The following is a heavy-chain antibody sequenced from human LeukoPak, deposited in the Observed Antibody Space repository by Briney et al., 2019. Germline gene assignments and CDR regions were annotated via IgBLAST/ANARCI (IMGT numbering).Heavy chain of an antibody. CDR2: INHSGST. Sequence: SETLSLTCAVYGGSFSGYYWSWIRQPPGKGLEWIGEINHSGSTNYNPSLKSRVTISVDTSKNQFSLKLSSVTAADTAVYYCTAQLLYVYYFDYWGQGTLVTVSS. V-gene: IGHV4-34*01. D-gene: IGHD2-2*02. CDR1: GGSFSGYY. CDR3: TAQLLYVYYFDY. J-gene: IGHJ4*02.